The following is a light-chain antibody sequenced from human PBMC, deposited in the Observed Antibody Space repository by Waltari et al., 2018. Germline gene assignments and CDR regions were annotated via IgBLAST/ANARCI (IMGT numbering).Light chain of an antibody. CDR2: ENN. V-gene: IGLV1-51*02. J-gene: IGLJ3*02. Sequence: QSVLPQPPSVSAAPGQKVTISCSGSSFNIGNNYVSWYQQVPGTAPKLLIYENNKRPSGIPDRFSGSKSGTSATLGITGLQTGDEADYYCGTWDSGLSGGVFGGGTKLTVL. CDR3: GTWDSGLSGGV. CDR1: SFNIGNNY.